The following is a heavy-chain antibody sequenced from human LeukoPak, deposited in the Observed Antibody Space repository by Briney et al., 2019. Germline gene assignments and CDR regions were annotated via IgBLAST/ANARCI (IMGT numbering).Heavy chain of an antibody. D-gene: IGHD2-21*02. J-gene: IGHJ4*02. CDR3: ATGLVVVTAFDY. CDR2: FDPEDGET. CDR1: GYTLTELS. Sequence: ASVKVSCKVSGYTLTELSMHWVRQAPGKGLEWMGGFDPEDGETIYAQKFQGRVTMTEDTSTDTAYMELSSLRSEDTAVYYCATGLVVVTAFDYWGQGTLVTVSS. V-gene: IGHV1-24*01.